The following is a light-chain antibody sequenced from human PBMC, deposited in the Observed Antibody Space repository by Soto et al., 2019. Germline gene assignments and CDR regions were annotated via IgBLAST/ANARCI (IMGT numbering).Light chain of an antibody. CDR3: QQSNSFPLT. J-gene: IGKJ4*01. V-gene: IGKV1-12*01. CDR2: AAS. CDR1: QGISTW. Sequence: DIQMTQSPSSVSASVGDRVTITCRASQGISTWLAWHQQKPGEAPKLLIYAASSLQSGVPSRFSGSGSGRDFTLTISSLQPEDFATYYCQQSNSFPLTFGGGTKVEIK.